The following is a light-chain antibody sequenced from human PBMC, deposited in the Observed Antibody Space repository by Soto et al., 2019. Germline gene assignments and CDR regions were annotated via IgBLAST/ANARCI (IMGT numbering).Light chain of an antibody. CDR3: QQLNSYPRT. V-gene: IGKV1-9*01. CDR1: QGISSY. Sequence: DIQLTQSPSFLSASVGDRVTITCRASQGISSYLAGYQQKPGKAPKLLIYAASTLQSGVPSRFSGGGSGTEFTLTISSLQPEDFATYYCQQLNSYPRTFGQGTKVEIK. J-gene: IGKJ1*01. CDR2: AAS.